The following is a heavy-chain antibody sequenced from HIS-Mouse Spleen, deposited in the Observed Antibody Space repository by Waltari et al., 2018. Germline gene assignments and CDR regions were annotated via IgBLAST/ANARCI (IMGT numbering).Heavy chain of an antibody. Sequence: EVQLVESGGGLVQPGRSLRLSCAASGFTFDDYAMHWVRQAPGKGLGWVSGISWNSGSIGYADSVKGRFTISRDNAKNSLYLQMNSLRAEDTALYYCAKGVVATITSAFDIWGQGTMVTVSS. D-gene: IGHD5-12*01. CDR2: ISWNSGSI. J-gene: IGHJ3*02. CDR1: GFTFDDYA. CDR3: AKGVVATITSAFDI. V-gene: IGHV3-9*01.